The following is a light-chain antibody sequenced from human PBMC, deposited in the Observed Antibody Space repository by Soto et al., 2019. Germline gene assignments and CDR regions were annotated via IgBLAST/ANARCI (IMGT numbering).Light chain of an antibody. CDR2: AAS. V-gene: IGKV1-39*01. CDR1: QSISSY. Sequence: DIQVTQSPSSLSASVGDRVTITCRASQSISSYLNWYQQKPGKAPKLLIYAASSLQSGVPSRFSGSGSGTGFTLTISSLQPEDFATYYCQQSYITPPITFGQGTRLEIK. J-gene: IGKJ5*01. CDR3: QQSYITPPIT.